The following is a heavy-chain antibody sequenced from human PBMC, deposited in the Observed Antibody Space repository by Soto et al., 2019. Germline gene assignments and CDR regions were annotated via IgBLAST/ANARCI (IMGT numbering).Heavy chain of an antibody. V-gene: IGHV3-30-3*01. CDR3: ARAPPDSWYLQGWFDY. Sequence: GGSLRLSCAASGFTFSSYAMHWVRQAPGKGLEWVAVISYDGSNKYYADSVKGRFTISRDNSKNTLYLQMNSLRAEDTAVYYCARAPPDSWYLQGWFDYWGQGTLVTVS. D-gene: IGHD6-13*01. CDR1: GFTFSSYA. J-gene: IGHJ4*02. CDR2: ISYDGSNK.